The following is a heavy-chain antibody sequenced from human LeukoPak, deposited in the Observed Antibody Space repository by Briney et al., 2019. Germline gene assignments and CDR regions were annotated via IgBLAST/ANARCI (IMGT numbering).Heavy chain of an antibody. V-gene: IGHV4-39*07. J-gene: IGHJ3*02. CDR2: INHSGST. Sequence: SETLSLTCTVSGGSISSGSYYWRWIRQPPGKGLEWIGEINHSGSTNYNLSLKSRVTISVDTSKNQFSLKLSSVTAADTAVYYCARASMIVVVIKAFDIWGQGTMVTVSS. D-gene: IGHD3-22*01. CDR1: GGSISSGSYY. CDR3: ARASMIVVVIKAFDI.